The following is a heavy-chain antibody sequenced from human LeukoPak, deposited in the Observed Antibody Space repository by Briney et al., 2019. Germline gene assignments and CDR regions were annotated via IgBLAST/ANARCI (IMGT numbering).Heavy chain of an antibody. CDR2: VYTSGST. V-gene: IGHV4-4*07. CDR3: ARVLSYYYDSSGYTKIFDP. D-gene: IGHD3-22*01. J-gene: IGHJ5*02. Sequence: SETLSLTCTVSDDSITMYYWTWIRQPAGKGLEWIGRVYTSGSTNYNPSLKSRVTISVDTSKNQFSLKLSSVTAADTAVYYCARVLSYYYDSSGYTKIFDPWGQGTLVTVSS. CDR1: DDSITMYY.